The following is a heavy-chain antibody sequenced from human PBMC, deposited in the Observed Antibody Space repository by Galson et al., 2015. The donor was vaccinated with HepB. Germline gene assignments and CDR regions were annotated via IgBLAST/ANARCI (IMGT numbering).Heavy chain of an antibody. D-gene: IGHD5-12*01. J-gene: IGHJ4*02. CDR3: ARVWGEYSGYDLPQNDY. CDR1: GYTFTSYG. CDR2: ISAYNGNT. Sequence: SVKVSCKASGYTFTSYGISWVRQAPGQGLEWMGWISAYNGNTNYAQKLQGRVTMTTDTSTSTAYMELRSLRSDDTAVYYCARVWGEYSGYDLPQNDYWGQGTLVTVSS. V-gene: IGHV1-18*04.